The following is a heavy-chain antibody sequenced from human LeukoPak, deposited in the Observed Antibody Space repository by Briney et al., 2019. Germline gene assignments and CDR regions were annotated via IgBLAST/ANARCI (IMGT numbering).Heavy chain of an antibody. J-gene: IGHJ6*04. Sequence: PGGSLRLSCAASGFTVSSNDMSWVRQAPGKGLEWVSVIYSGGSTYYADSVKGRSTISRDNAKNSLYLQMNSLRAEDTAVYYCARTYYDFWSGPLVGGMDVWGKGTTVTVSS. D-gene: IGHD3-3*01. V-gene: IGHV3-66*01. CDR3: ARTYYDFWSGPLVGGMDV. CDR1: GFTVSSND. CDR2: IYSGGST.